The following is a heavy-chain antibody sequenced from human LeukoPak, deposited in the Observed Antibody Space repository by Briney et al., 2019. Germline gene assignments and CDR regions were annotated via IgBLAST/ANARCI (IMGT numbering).Heavy chain of an antibody. V-gene: IGHV5-51*01. Sequence: GESLKISCKGSGYSFTSYWIGWVRQMPGKGLEWMGIIYPGDSNTTYSPSFQGPVTISADKSISTAYLQWSSLRASDTAMYYCARLTDMDYGDWGIDYWGQGTLVTVSS. CDR1: GYSFTSYW. J-gene: IGHJ4*02. CDR3: ARLTDMDYGDWGIDY. CDR2: IYPGDSNT. D-gene: IGHD4-17*01.